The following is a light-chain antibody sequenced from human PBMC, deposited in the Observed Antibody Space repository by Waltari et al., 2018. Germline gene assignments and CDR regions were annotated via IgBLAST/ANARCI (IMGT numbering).Light chain of an antibody. Sequence: SYVLTQPPSVSVAPGKTARITCGGNNIGSKSVHWSQQKPGQAPVLVIYYDSDRPSGIPERFSGSNSGNTATLTISRVEAGDEADYYCQVWDSSSDHPHVVFGGGTKLTVL. CDR2: YDS. CDR3: QVWDSSSDHPHVV. CDR1: NIGSKS. V-gene: IGLV3-21*04. J-gene: IGLJ2*01.